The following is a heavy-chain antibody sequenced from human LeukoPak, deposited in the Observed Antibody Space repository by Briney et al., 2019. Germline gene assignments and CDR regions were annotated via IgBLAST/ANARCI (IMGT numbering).Heavy chain of an antibody. CDR3: ARGRSSFNI. D-gene: IGHD6-19*01. CDR2: IYYSGST. V-gene: IGHV4-59*01. CDR1: GDSISSSY. Sequence: SETLSLTCTVSGDSISSSYWSWIRQPPGKGLEWIGYIYYSGSTNYNPSLKGRVTISVDTSKNQISLKLSSVTAADTAMYYCARGRSSFNIWGQGTMVTVSS. J-gene: IGHJ3*02.